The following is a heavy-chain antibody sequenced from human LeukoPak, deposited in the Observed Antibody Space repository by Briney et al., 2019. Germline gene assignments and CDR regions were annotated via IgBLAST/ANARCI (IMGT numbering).Heavy chain of an antibody. D-gene: IGHD1-26*01. CDR3: ASLELETPGDG. V-gene: IGHV3-30-3*01. Sequence: GGSLRLSCAASGFTFSSYAMHWVRQAPGKGLEWVAVISYDGSNKYYADSVKGRFTISRDNSKNTLYLQMSSLRAEDTAVYYCASLELETPGDGWGQGTLVTVSS. CDR2: ISYDGSNK. J-gene: IGHJ4*02. CDR1: GFTFSSYA.